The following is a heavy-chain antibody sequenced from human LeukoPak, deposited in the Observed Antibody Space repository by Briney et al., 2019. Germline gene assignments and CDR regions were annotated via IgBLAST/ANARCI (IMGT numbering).Heavy chain of an antibody. D-gene: IGHD3-22*01. V-gene: IGHV1-69*05. J-gene: IGHJ4*02. Sequence: SVKVSCKASGGTFSSYAISWVRQAPGQGLEWMGRIIPIFGTANYAQKFQGRVTITTDGSTSTGYMALSSLRSEDTALYYCASDYDSSGYYYPKFDYWGQGTLVTVSS. CDR3: ASDYDSSGYYYPKFDY. CDR1: GGTFSSYA. CDR2: IIPIFGTA.